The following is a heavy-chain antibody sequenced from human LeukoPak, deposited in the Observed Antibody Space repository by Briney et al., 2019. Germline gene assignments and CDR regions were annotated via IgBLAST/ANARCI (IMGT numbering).Heavy chain of an antibody. J-gene: IGHJ4*02. D-gene: IGHD6-19*01. V-gene: IGHV3-11*01. CDR2: ISSSGSTI. CDR1: GFTFSDYY. Sequence: PGGSLRLSCAASGFTFSDYYMSWIRQAPGKGLEWVSYISSSGSTIYYADSVKGRFTISRDNSKNTLYLQMNSLRAEDTAVHYCAKDGSPKGYSSGWFFDYWGQGTLVTVSS. CDR3: AKDGSPKGYSSGWFFDY.